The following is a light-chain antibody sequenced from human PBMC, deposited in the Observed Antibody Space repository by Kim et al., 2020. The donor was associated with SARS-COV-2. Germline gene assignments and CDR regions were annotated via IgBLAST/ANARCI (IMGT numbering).Light chain of an antibody. J-gene: IGLJ3*02. CDR2: RND. Sequence: QSATLACAGNTYNVGNHEAVSLQQQQGHQPKLLSERNDNGHSGISARLATSRSGSTASLTITGLQPEDVDDYYCSAWDSSLSAWVLGGGTQLTVL. CDR1: TYNVGNHE. V-gene: IGLV10-54*01. CDR3: SAWDSSLSAWV.